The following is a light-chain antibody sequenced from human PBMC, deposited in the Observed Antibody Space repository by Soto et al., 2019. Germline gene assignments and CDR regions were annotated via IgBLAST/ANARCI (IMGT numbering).Light chain of an antibody. CDR1: SSNIGAGYD. CDR3: QSYDRSLSGYV. Sequence: QSVLTQPPSVSGAPGQRVTISCTGSSSNIGAGYDVHWYQQLPGTAPKLLIYLNINRPSGVPDRFSGSNSGTSASLAITGLQAEDEADYYCQSYDRSLSGYVFGTGTKATVL. V-gene: IGLV1-40*01. J-gene: IGLJ1*01. CDR2: LNI.